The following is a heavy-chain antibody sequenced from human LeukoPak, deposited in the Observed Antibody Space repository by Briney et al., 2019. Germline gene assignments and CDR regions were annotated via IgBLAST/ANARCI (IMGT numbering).Heavy chain of an antibody. CDR2: INHRGST. CDR1: GGSFSGYY. D-gene: IGHD2-21*02. Sequence: SETLSLTCAVYGGSFSGYYWSWIRQPPGKGLEWIGEINHRGSTNYNPSHKSRLTISVDASKNQFSLKLSSVTAADTAVYYCARPPYCGGDCYFQKRAYYFDYWGQGTLVTVSS. CDR3: ARPPYCGGDCYFQKRAYYFDY. J-gene: IGHJ4*02. V-gene: IGHV4-34*01.